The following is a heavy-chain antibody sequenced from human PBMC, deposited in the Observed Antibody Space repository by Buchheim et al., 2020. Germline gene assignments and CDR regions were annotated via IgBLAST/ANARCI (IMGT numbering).Heavy chain of an antibody. D-gene: IGHD3-3*01. CDR3: VKSRSGYYPRNYYFYIHV. CDR2: ISEDGKNK. J-gene: IGHJ6*03. V-gene: IGHV3-30*18. CDR1: GFTFRNYG. Sequence: QVQLVESGGGVVQPGGSLRLSCGASGFTFRNYGMHWVRQAPGKGLEWVAVISEDGKNKYYTDSVKGRFTISRDNSKSTVDLQINSVRREDTAVYYCVKSRSGYYPRNYYFYIHVWGTGTT.